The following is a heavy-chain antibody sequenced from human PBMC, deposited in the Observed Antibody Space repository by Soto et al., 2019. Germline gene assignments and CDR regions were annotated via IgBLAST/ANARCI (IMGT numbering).Heavy chain of an antibody. CDR2: IDKVGTDS. D-gene: IGHD3-10*01. Sequence: EVQLVESGGGLVQPGGSLRLSCAASEFTFSGRSVHWVRQAPGKGLVWVSGIDKVGTDSTYAESVKGRFTSSRDNAKNTVYLQLNSLRVEDTAVYYCARGWFGPDVWGKGTTVTVSS. J-gene: IGHJ6*03. V-gene: IGHV3-74*01. CDR1: EFTFSGRS. CDR3: ARGWFGPDV.